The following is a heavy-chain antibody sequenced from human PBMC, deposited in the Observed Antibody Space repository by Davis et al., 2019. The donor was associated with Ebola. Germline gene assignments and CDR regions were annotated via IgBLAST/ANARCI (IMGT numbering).Heavy chain of an antibody. Sequence: SVKVSCKASGGTFSSYIISWVRQAPGQGLEWMGRIIPIFGIANYAQKFQGRVTITADKSTSTAYMELRSLRSDDTAVYYCARVSSLGIIWYFDLWGRGTLVTVSS. V-gene: IGHV1-69*02. D-gene: IGHD7-27*01. CDR3: ARVSSLGIIWYFDL. CDR1: GGTFSSYI. J-gene: IGHJ2*01. CDR2: IIPIFGIA.